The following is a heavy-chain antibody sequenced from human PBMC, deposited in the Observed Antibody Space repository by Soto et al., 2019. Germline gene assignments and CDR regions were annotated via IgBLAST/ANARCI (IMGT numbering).Heavy chain of an antibody. CDR2: INSGSTSI. CDR1: GFTFSSHV. J-gene: IGHJ4*02. CDR3: LNGDYY. V-gene: IGHV3-48*01. Sequence: EKHLVESGGGLVQPGGSLRLSCAASGFTFSSHVMYWVRQAPGKGLEWVSSINSGSTSIYYADSVKGRFTISRDNGKNSLYLQMSSLRADDMAVYYCLNGDYYVGQGTLVTVSS. D-gene: IGHD4-17*01.